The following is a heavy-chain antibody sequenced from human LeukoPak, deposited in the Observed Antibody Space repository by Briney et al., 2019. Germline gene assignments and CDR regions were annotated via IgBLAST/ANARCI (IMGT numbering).Heavy chain of an antibody. CDR3: ARDQSSGGRWLDY. CDR1: GFTFSSFA. Sequence: PGGSLRLSCAVSGFTFSSFAVHWVRQAPGKGLGWVAVISYDRNKAYYADSVKGRFTISRDNSKNTVYLQMNSLITEDTAMYYCARDQSSGGRWLDYWGRGTLVTVSS. CDR2: ISYDRNKA. D-gene: IGHD2-15*01. V-gene: IGHV3-30*04. J-gene: IGHJ4*02.